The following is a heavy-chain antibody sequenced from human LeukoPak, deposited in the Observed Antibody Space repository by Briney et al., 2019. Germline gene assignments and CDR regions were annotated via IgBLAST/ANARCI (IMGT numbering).Heavy chain of an antibody. CDR1: GGSISSSSYY. V-gene: IGHV4-39*07. D-gene: IGHD3-10*01. CDR3: ARGLFFYGSGSYPHYYYYMDV. Sequence: SETLSLTCTVSGGSISSSSYYWGWIRQPPGKGLEWIGSIYYSGSTYYNPSLKSRVTISVDTSKNQFSLKLSSVTAADTAVYYCARGLFFYGSGSYPHYYYYMDVWGKGTTVTISS. J-gene: IGHJ6*03. CDR2: IYYSGST.